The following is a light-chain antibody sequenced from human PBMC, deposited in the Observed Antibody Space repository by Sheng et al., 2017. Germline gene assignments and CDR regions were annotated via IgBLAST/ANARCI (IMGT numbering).Light chain of an antibody. V-gene: IGKV1-39*01. CDR3: QQSHSSPRT. Sequence: DIQMTQSPSSLSASVGDRVTITCRASQSISTYLNWYQQKPGKVPQLLIYGVSSLQRGTPSRFSGSGSRTDFTLTITSLQVEDFAIYYCQQSHSSPRTFGQGTRVDI. CDR2: GVS. J-gene: IGKJ1*01. CDR1: QSISTY.